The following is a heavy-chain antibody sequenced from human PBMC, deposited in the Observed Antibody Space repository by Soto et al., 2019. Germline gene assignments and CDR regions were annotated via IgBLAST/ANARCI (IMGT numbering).Heavy chain of an antibody. V-gene: IGHV1-58*01. Sequence: QMQLVQSGPEVKKPGTSVKVSCKASGFTLTSADVQWVRQTRGQRLEWIGWIVGGSGSTNYAQQFQGRLAITRDMSTSTVYMQLSSLRSEDTAVYHCAADWSNRPFDFWGQGTLVTVSS. CDR3: AADWSNRPFDF. J-gene: IGHJ4*02. D-gene: IGHD3-3*01. CDR1: GFTLTSAD. CDR2: IVGGSGST.